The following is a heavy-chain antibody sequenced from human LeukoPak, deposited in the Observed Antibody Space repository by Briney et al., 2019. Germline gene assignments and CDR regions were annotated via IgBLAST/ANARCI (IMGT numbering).Heavy chain of an antibody. CDR3: AKDEGDLEWLYGD. CDR2: ISYDGSNK. V-gene: IGHV3-30*18. CDR1: GFTFSSYG. J-gene: IGHJ4*02. Sequence: PGGSLRLSCAASGFTFSSYGMHWVRQAPGKGLEWVAVISYDGSNKYYADSVKGRFTISRDNSKNTLYLQMNSLRAEDTAVYYCAKDEGDLEWLYGDWGQGTLVTVSS. D-gene: IGHD3-3*01.